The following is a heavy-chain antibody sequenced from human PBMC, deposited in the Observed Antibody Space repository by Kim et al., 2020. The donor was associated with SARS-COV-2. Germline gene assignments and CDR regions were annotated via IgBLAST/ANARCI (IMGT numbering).Heavy chain of an antibody. D-gene: IGHD5-12*01. V-gene: IGHV3-7*01. Sequence: GGSLRLSCVASGFIIRTYWMTWVRQPPGKGLEWVGNIKEDGSEAYYADSVKGRFTISRDNAKTSLYLQMNSLRAEDTAVYYCMRYPWTYWGQGTLVIVSS. CDR3: MRYPWTY. CDR1: GFIIRTYW. J-gene: IGHJ4*02. CDR2: IKEDGSEA.